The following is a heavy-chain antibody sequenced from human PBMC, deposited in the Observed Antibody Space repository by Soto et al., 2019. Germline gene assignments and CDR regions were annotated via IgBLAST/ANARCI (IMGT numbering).Heavy chain of an antibody. D-gene: IGHD3-3*01. CDR1: GYTFTSYD. CDR3: ARDHYYDFWSGYGYYYYGMDV. V-gene: IGHV1-8*01. Sequence: ASVKVSCKASGYTFTSYDINWVRQATGQGLEWMGWMNPNSGNTGYAQKFQGRVTMTRNTSISTAYMELSSLRSEDTAVYYCARDHYYDFWSGYGYYYYGMDVWGQGTTVSVSS. CDR2: MNPNSGNT. J-gene: IGHJ6*02.